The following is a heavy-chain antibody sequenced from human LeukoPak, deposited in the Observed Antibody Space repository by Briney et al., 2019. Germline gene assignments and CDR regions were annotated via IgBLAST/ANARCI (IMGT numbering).Heavy chain of an antibody. J-gene: IGHJ5*02. V-gene: IGHV5-10-1*01. D-gene: IGHD3-10*01. CDR2: IDPSDSYT. Sequence: GESLKISCKGPGYSFTSYWISWVRQMPGKGLEWMGRIDPSDSYTNYSPSFQGHVTISADKSISTAYLQWSSLKASDTAMYYCARRGASNNWFDPWGQGTLVTVSS. CDR1: GYSFTSYW. CDR3: ARRGASNNWFDP.